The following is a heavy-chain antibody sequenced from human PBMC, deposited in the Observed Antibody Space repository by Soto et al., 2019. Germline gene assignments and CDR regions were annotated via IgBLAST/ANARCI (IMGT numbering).Heavy chain of an antibody. CDR2: ISAYNGNT. V-gene: IGHV1-18*01. J-gene: IGHJ4*02. CDR3: ARDPPPPDY. CDR1: GYTFASYA. Sequence: QVQLVQSGAEVKKPGASVKVSCKASGYTFASYAISWMRQAPGQWLEWMGWISAYNGNTNYAQKLQGRVTMTTDTTTSTADMELRSLRSDDTAVYYCARDPPPPDYWVQRTLVSVSS.